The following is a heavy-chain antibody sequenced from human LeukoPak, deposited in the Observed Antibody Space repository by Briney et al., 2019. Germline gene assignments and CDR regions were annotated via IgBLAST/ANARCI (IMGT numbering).Heavy chain of an antibody. J-gene: IGHJ4*02. CDR3: ARRDISSGWSFDY. Sequence: ASETLSLTCTVSGVSISNYHWSWVRQPAGKGLEWIGQIHTSGSTNYNPPLKSRVTMSIDTPENQLSLTIRSVTAADTAVYYCARRDISSGWSFDYWGQGTLVTVSS. D-gene: IGHD6-19*01. CDR2: IHTSGST. CDR1: GVSISNYH. V-gene: IGHV4-4*07.